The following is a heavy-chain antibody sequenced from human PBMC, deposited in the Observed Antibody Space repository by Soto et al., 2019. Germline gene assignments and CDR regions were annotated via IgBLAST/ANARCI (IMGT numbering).Heavy chain of an antibody. CDR2: ISSSGGST. D-gene: IGHD2-15*01. CDR3: AIFPGVTSAHRLLAF. J-gene: IGHJ1*01. V-gene: IGHV3-23*01. Sequence: GGSLRLSCAASGFTFNNYAMSWVRQAPGKGLEWVSVISSSGGSTNYADSVKGRFTISRDNSKNTLYLQMNSLRAEDTAVYHCAIFPGVTSAHRLLAFCGQGSLVPGSS. CDR1: GFTFNNYA.